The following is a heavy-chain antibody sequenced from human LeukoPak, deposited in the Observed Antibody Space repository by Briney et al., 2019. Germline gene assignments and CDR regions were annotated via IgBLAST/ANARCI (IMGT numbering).Heavy chain of an antibody. D-gene: IGHD3-22*01. CDR1: GFTFDDYA. Sequence: GRSLRLSCAASGFTFDDYAMHWVRQAPGKGLEWVSGISWNSGSIGYADSVKGRFTISRDNAKNSLYLQMNSLRAEDTALYYCAKDQFTYYYDSSGPYFDYWGQGTLVTVSS. J-gene: IGHJ4*02. V-gene: IGHV3-9*01. CDR3: AKDQFTYYYDSSGPYFDY. CDR2: ISWNSGSI.